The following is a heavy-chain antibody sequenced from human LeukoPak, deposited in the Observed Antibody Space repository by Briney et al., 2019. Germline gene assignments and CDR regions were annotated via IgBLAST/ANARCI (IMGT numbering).Heavy chain of an antibody. CDR2: ICSGGST. J-gene: IGHJ3*02. CDR1: GFTVSSNY. V-gene: IGHV3-53*01. Sequence: GGSLRLSCVASGFTVSSNYMSWVRQAPGKGLEWVSVICSGGSTYYADSVKGRFTISRDNSKNTLYLQMNSLRAEDTAVYYCAYPGPAFDIWGQGTMVTVSS. CDR3: AYPGPAFDI.